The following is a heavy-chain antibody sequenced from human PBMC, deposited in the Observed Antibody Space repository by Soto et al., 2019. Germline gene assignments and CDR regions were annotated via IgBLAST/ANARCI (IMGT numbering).Heavy chain of an antibody. J-gene: IGHJ6*02. CDR1: GFTFSSCA. Sequence: LRLSCAASGFTFSSCAMSWVRQAPGKGLEWVSSISVSGSSTYYADSVKGRFTISRDNSKNTLHLQMNSLRAEDTAAYHCAKAKAVSRTGDYCYGRGGWGRGTTITVSS. CDR3: AKAKAVSRTGDYCYGRGG. V-gene: IGHV3-23*01. D-gene: IGHD2-8*01. CDR2: ISVSGSST.